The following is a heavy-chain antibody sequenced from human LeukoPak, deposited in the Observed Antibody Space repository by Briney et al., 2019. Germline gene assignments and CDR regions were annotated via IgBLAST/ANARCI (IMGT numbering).Heavy chain of an antibody. CDR3: ARATVTTVLGQ. CDR2: INHSGST. D-gene: IGHD4-17*01. Sequence: SETLSLTCAVYGGSFSGYYWSWIRQPPGKGLEWIGEINHSGSTNYNPSLKSRVTISVDTSKNQFSLKLSSVTAADTAVYYCARATVTTVLGQWGQGTLVTVSS. V-gene: IGHV4-34*01. J-gene: IGHJ4*02. CDR1: GGSFSGYY.